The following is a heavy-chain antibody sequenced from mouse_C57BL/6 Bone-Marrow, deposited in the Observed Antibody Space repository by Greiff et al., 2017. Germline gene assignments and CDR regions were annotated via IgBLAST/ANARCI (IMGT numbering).Heavy chain of an antibody. Sequence: VQLQQSGAELVRPGSSVRMSCRPSGFPSPSSGLNWVRQGLGQGREWFGYIYIGMGYTEYNRKFKGKATLTSDTSSSTAYMQLSSLTSEDSAIYFCARRDDYDGYWYFDVWGTGTTVTVSS. D-gene: IGHD2-4*01. CDR2: IYIGMGYT. J-gene: IGHJ1*03. CDR3: ARRDDYDGYWYFDV. CDR1: GFPSPSSG. V-gene: IGHV1-58*01.